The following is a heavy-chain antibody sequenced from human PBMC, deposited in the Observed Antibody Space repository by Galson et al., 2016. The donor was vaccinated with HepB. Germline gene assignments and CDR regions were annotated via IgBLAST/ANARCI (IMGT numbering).Heavy chain of an antibody. J-gene: IGHJ4*02. D-gene: IGHD3-10*01. CDR1: GFSLSNTGVG. CDR3: THTAGKLPQFDF. CDR2: VYWDDDK. V-gene: IGHV2-5*02. Sequence: PALVKPTQTLTLTCTFSGFSLSNTGVGVAWIRQPPGKTLEWLALVYWDDDKRYSPSLKSRLTISKDSSNSQLVLTLTNMDPTDTATYYCTHTAGKLPQFDFWGQGTLVTVSS.